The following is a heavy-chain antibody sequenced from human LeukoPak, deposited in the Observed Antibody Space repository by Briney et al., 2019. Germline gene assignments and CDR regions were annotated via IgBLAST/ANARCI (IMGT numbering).Heavy chain of an antibody. CDR3: AKVPRDGYNLYFDY. V-gene: IGHV3-23*01. Sequence: GGSLRLPCAASGFSFSNYAMNWVRQGPGKGLEWVSGISGSGGSTYYADSVKGRFTISRDKSKNTLYLQMNSLRAEDTAVYYCAKVPRDGYNLYFDYWGQGTLVTVSS. D-gene: IGHD5-24*01. CDR2: ISGSGGST. CDR1: GFSFSNYA. J-gene: IGHJ4*02.